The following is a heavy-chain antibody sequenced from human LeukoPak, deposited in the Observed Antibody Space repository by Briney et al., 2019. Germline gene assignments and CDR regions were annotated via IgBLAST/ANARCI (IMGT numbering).Heavy chain of an antibody. Sequence: ASVKVSCKASGYTFTSYDINWVRQATGQGLEWMGWMNPDSGNTGYAQKFQGRVTMTRNTSIRTAYMELSSLTSEDTAVYYCARMYYYDSSGFFDYWGQGTLVTVSS. V-gene: IGHV1-8*01. CDR1: GYTFTSYD. D-gene: IGHD3-22*01. CDR2: MNPDSGNT. J-gene: IGHJ4*02. CDR3: ARMYYYDSSGFFDY.